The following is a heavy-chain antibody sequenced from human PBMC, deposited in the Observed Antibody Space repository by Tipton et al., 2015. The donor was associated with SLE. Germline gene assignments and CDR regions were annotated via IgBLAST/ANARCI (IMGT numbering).Heavy chain of an antibody. CDR2: IYYTGST. J-gene: IGHJ4*02. D-gene: IGHD3-10*01. CDR1: GGSIRSTNYY. CDR3: ARPQARRGPFDS. V-gene: IGHV4-31*03. Sequence: TLSLTCTVSGGSIRSTNYYWSWIRQHPEKGLEWIGYIYYTGSTSYNPSLESRVTISVDTSKNQFSLRLTSVTAADSAIYYCARPQARRGPFDSWGQGTLVTVSS.